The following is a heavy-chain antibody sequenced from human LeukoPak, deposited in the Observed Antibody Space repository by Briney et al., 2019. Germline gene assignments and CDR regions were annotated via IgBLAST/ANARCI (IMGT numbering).Heavy chain of an antibody. J-gene: IGHJ4*02. CDR2: ISGYNDNT. Sequence: ASVKVSCKASGYTFTSYGISWVRQAPGQGLGWMGWISGYNDNTNYAQKLQGRVTMTTDTSTSTAYMELRSLRSDDTAVYYCATSGYDILTGYYPAFDYWGQGTLVTVSS. D-gene: IGHD3-9*01. CDR3: ATSGYDILTGYYPAFDY. CDR1: GYTFTSYG. V-gene: IGHV1-18*01.